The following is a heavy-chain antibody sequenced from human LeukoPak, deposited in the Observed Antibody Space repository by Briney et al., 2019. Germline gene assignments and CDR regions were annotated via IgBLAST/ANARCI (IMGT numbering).Heavy chain of an antibody. CDR1: GFTFSNYA. CDR3: AKVSPYGGAPC. D-gene: IGHD4-17*01. Sequence: GGSLRLSCAASGFTFSNYAMSWVRQAPGKGLEWVSAISGSGGSRYYADSVKGRFTISRDNSKSTLYLQTSSLRAEDTAVYYCAKVSPYGGAPCWGQGTLLTVSS. CDR2: ISGSGGSR. V-gene: IGHV3-23*01. J-gene: IGHJ4*02.